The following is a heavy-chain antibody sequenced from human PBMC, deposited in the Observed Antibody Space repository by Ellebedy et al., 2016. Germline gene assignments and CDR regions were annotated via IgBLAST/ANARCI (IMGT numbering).Heavy chain of an antibody. CDR2: IIPILSIT. V-gene: IGHV1-69*04. Sequence: ASVKVSCKASGGTFSSYAISWVRQAPGQGLEWMGRIIPILSITNYAQKFQGRVTITADKSTSTAYMELSSLRSEDTAIYYCARAPPPRGDRSADAFDIWGQGTMFTVST. CDR3: ARAPPPRGDRSADAFDI. D-gene: IGHD7-27*01. CDR1: GGTFSSYA. J-gene: IGHJ3*02.